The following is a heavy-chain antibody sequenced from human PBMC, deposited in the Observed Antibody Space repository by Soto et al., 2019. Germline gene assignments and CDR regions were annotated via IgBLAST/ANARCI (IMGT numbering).Heavy chain of an antibody. CDR1: GGTFSSYA. Sequence: GASVKVPCKASGGTFSSYAISWVRQAPGQGLEWMGGIIPIFGTANCAQKFQGRVTITADESTSTAYMELSSLRSEDTAVYYCAGQYYYDSSGYYQLDYWGQGTLVTVSS. CDR2: IIPIFGTA. CDR3: AGQYYYDSSGYYQLDY. D-gene: IGHD3-22*01. V-gene: IGHV1-69*13. J-gene: IGHJ4*02.